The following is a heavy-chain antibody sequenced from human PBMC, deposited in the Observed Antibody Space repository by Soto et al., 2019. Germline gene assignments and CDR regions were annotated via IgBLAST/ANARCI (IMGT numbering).Heavy chain of an antibody. J-gene: IGHJ5*02. CDR1: GFTFGSSA. D-gene: IGHD5-12*01. CDR2: IVVASGYS. V-gene: IGHV1-58*01. CDR3: EADVIGVDRDFDH. Sequence: LVQSGPDVKKPGTSVKVSCKTSGFTFGSSAVQWVRQVRGQRREWIGWIVVASGYSNVAQKFQDRVSLTRDLSTNTAFMELSSLTSEDSAMYSCEADVIGVDRDFDHWGQGTLVSVHS.